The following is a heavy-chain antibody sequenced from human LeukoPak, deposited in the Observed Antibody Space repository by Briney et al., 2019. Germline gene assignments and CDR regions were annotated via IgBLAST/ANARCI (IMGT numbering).Heavy chain of an antibody. CDR3: ATDYDSGGFYSHFDN. CDR2: ISESGDTT. J-gene: IGHJ4*02. D-gene: IGHD3-22*01. CDR1: GFTFNNYA. V-gene: IGHV3-23*01. Sequence: GGSLRLSCAASGFTFNNYAMSWVRQAPGKGLEWVSAISESGDTTHYADSVRGRFSSSRDNSKNALYLQMISLRAEDTAVYYCATDYDSGGFYSHFDNWGQGTLVTVSS.